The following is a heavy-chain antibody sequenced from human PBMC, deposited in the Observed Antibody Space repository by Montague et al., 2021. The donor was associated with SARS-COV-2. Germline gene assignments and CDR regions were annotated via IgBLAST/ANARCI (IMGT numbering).Heavy chain of an antibody. CDR1: GGSISSGGYY. Sequence: TLSLTCTVSGGSISSGGYYWSWIRQHPGKGLEWIGYIYYSGSTYYNPPLKSRVTISVDTSKNQFSLKLSSVTAADTAVYYCARARRGSGSGSYFDILVNWFDSWGQGTLVTVSS. J-gene: IGHJ5*01. D-gene: IGHD3-10*01. CDR2: IYYSGST. V-gene: IGHV4-31*03. CDR3: ARARRGSGSGSYFDILVNWFDS.